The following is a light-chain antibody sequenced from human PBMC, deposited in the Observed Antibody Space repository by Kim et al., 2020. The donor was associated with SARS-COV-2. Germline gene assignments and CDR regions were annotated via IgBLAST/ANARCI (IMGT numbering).Light chain of an antibody. J-gene: IGKJ4*01. V-gene: IGKV3D-11*02. CDR3: QQRSNWPLT. CDR1: QSVSSY. CDR2: DAS. Sequence: LSPGERATLSCRASQSVSSYLAWYQQKPGQAPRLLIYDASNRATGIPARFSGSGPGTDFTLTISSLEPEDFAVYYCQQRSNWPLTFGGGTKVDIK.